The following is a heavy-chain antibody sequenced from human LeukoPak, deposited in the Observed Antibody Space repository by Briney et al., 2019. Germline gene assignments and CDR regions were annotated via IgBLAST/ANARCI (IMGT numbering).Heavy chain of an antibody. V-gene: IGHV4-4*07. D-gene: IGHD3-10*01. CDR3: ARDRPSGSGSSFSLGMDV. Sequence: MASETLSLTCTVSGGSISYYYWSWIRQPAGKGLEWIGRIYSSGSSDYSPSLKSRVTMSVDTSKNQFSLRLGSVTAADTAVYYCARDRPSGSGSSFSLGMDVWGQGTTVTVSS. J-gene: IGHJ6*02. CDR2: IYSSGSS. CDR1: GGSISYYY.